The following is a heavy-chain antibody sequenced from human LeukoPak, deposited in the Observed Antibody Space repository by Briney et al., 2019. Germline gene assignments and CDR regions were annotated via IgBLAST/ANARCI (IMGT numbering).Heavy chain of an antibody. D-gene: IGHD2-2*01. J-gene: IGHJ4*02. CDR3: ARDSEYQIDY. CDR1: GFTFSNAY. V-gene: IGHV3-15*07. CDR2: IKPKTDGETT. Sequence: GGSLRLSCAASGFTFSNAYMNWVRQAPGKGLEWVGRIKPKTDGETTEYAAPVKDRFSISRDDSKSMMYLQMNSLRAEDTAVYYCARDSEYQIDYWGQGTLVTVSS.